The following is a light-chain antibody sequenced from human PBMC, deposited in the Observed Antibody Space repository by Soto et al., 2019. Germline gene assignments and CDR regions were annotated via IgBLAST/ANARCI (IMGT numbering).Light chain of an antibody. J-gene: IGLJ1*01. CDR1: SSDVGGYKY. V-gene: IGLV2-14*01. CDR2: DVT. CDR3: SSYTSNSSYV. Sequence: QSALTQPASVSGSPGQSITISCTGTSSDVGGYKYVSWYQQHPDKAPKLIIYDVTNRPSGISNRFSGSKSGNTASLTISGLQAEDEADYYCSSYTSNSSYVFGTGTKLTVL.